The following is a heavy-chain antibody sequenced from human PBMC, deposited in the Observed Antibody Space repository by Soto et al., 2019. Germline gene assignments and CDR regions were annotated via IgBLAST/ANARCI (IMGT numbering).Heavy chain of an antibody. J-gene: IGHJ3*01. V-gene: IGHV3-23*01. D-gene: IGHD6-19*01. CDR3: AKVPVARSNAFDL. Sequence: HPGGSLRLSCTASGFNFNIYAMILVRQAPGKGLEWVSGISGYGDTTYYSASVKGRFTISRDNSQKMLFLQMNSLRAEDTAMYYCAKVPVARSNAFDLWGQGTKVTFSS. CDR1: GFNFNIYA. CDR2: ISGYGDTT.